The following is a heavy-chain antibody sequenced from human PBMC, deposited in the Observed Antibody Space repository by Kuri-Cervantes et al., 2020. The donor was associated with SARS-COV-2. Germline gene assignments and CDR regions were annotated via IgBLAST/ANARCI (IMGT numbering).Heavy chain of an antibody. J-gene: IGHJ6*02. Sequence: GESLKISCAASGFTFSSYAMHWVRQAPGKGLEWVAVISYDGSNKYYADSVKGRFTISRDNSKNTLCLQMNSLRAEDTAVYYCARDHRDGYNWSSFFGGMDVWGQGTTVTVSS. CDR3: ARDHRDGYNWSSFFGGMDV. D-gene: IGHD5-24*01. V-gene: IGHV3-30-3*01. CDR2: ISYDGSNK. CDR1: GFTFSSYA.